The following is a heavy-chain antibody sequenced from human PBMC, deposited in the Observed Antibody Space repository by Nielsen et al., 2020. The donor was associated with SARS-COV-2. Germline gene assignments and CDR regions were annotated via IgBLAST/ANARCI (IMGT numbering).Heavy chain of an antibody. V-gene: IGHV3-33*06. CDR1: VFTFSFYD. CDR2: MWADGATE. D-gene: IGHD5/OR15-5a*01. Sequence: GGSLRLSCAASVFTFSFYDIHWVRQAPGEGLEWVAVMWADGATEHYAESVKGRFTVSRDASKNTVYLQMNSLRAADSAVYYCAKDLGPDAGYTVFNDYFDNWGQGTLVTVSS. CDR3: AKDLGPDAGYTVFNDYFDN. J-gene: IGHJ4*02.